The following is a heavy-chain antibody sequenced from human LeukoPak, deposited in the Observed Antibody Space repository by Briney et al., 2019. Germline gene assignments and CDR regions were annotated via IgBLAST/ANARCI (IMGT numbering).Heavy chain of an antibody. Sequence: SETLSLTCSVSGGSISSTGHYWGWIRQSPEKGLDWIGSIYSNGNTYYNPSVKSRDTMSVDTSKNQFSLKLTSMTAAETAVYYCARSATVTTGYFDYWGQGALVTVSS. CDR1: GGSISSTGHY. J-gene: IGHJ4*02. CDR2: IYSNGNT. D-gene: IGHD4-17*01. V-gene: IGHV4-39*07. CDR3: ARSATVTTGYFDY.